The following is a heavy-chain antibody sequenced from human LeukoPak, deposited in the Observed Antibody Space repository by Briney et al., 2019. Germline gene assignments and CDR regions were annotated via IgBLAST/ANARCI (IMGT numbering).Heavy chain of an antibody. J-gene: IGHJ3*02. CDR3: AREDAFDI. V-gene: IGHV3-30*03. CDR2: ISYDGSNK. CDR1: GFTFSSYS. Sequence: GGSLRLSCAASGFTFSSYSMNWVRQAPGKGLEWVAVISYDGSNKYYADSVKGRFTISRDNSRNTLYLQMNSLRAEDTAVYYCAREDAFDIWVQGTMVTVSS.